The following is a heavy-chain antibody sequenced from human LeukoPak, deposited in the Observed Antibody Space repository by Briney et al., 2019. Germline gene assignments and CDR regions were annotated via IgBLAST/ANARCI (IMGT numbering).Heavy chain of an antibody. V-gene: IGHV3-11*01. CDR3: AKGSGSARPYYFDY. J-gene: IGHJ4*02. CDR1: GFTFSDKY. CDR2: ISISGTTI. Sequence: GGSLRLSCADSGFTFSDKYMSWMRQAPGKGLEWVSYISISGTTIYYADSVKGRFTTSRDNAKNSLYLQMNSLRAEDTAVYYCAKGSGSARPYYFDYWGQGTLVTVSS. D-gene: IGHD6-6*01.